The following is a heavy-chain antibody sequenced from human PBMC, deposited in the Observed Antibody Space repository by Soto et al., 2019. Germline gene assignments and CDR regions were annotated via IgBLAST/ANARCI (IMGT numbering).Heavy chain of an antibody. V-gene: IGHV5-51*01. CDR3: AKQDDRGALEI. CDR1: GKAFTSFW. CDR2: IYPGDPDT. Sequence: PGESLKISCKISGKAFTSFWVVWVRQMPGRGLEWMGNIYPGDPDTRYTPPFQGQVTISADKSTNTAYLQWHSLHASDTALYYCAKQDDRGALEIWGQGTKVTVSS. D-gene: IGHD3-22*01. J-gene: IGHJ3*02.